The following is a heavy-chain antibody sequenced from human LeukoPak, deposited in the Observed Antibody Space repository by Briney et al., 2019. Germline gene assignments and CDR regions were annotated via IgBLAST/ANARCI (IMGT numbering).Heavy chain of an antibody. J-gene: IGHJ6*02. V-gene: IGHV3-53*01. D-gene: IGHD3-9*01. CDR2: IYSGGST. CDR1: GFTVSSNY. Sequence: GGSLRLSCAASGFTVSSNYMSWVRQAPGKRLEWVSVIYSGGSTYYADSVKGRFTNSRDNSKNTLYLQMNSLRAEDTAVYYCARDSVLRYFDGADYYYGMDVWGQGTTVTVSS. CDR3: ARDSVLRYFDGADYYYGMDV.